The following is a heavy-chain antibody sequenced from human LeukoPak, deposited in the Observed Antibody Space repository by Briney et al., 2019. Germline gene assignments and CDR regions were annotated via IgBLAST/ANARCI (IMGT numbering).Heavy chain of an antibody. CDR1: GGTFSSYA. J-gene: IGHJ4*02. CDR2: IIPILGIA. Sequence: GASVKVSCKASGGTFSSYAISWVRQAPGQGLEWMGRIIPILGIANYAQKFQGRVTITADKSTSTAYMELSSLRSEDTAVYYCARATVGRDGYSDGQFDYCGQGTLVTVSS. CDR3: ARATVGRDGYSDGQFDY. D-gene: IGHD5-18*01. V-gene: IGHV1-69*04.